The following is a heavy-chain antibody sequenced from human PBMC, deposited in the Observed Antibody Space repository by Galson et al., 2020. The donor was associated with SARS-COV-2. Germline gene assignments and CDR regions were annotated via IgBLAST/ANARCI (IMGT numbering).Heavy chain of an antibody. J-gene: IGHJ3*02. CDR1: GGSISSSSYY. V-gene: IGHV4-39*01. D-gene: IGHD3-22*01. Sequence: SETLSLTCTVSGGSISSSSYYWGWIRQPPGKGLEWIGSIYYSGSTYYNPSLKSRVTISVDTSKNQFSLKLSSVTAADTAVYYCARLPYYYDSSYAFGIWGQGTMVTVSS. CDR3: ARLPYYYDSSYAFGI. CDR2: IYYSGST.